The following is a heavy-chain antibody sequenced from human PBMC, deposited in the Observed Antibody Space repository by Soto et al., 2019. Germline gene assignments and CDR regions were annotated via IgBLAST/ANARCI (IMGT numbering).Heavy chain of an antibody. Sequence: GGSVTFSGAACGFTFDEYAMHWVRQAPGKGLEGVSGISWNGCSIGYADSVKGRFTISRETAKNSPYLQMDSLRAEDTAMYYCARGLDIVTRGLGIEVWGPGT. CDR1: GFTFDEYA. V-gene: IGHV3-9*01. J-gene: IGHJ6*02. CDR3: ARGLDIVTRGLGIEV. D-gene: IGHD5-12*01. CDR2: ISWNGCSI.